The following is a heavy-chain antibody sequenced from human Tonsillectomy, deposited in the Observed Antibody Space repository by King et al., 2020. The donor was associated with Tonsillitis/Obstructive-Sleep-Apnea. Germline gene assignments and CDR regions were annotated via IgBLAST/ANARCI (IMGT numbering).Heavy chain of an antibody. CDR3: ARDCGSGWYGYYYCYYMDV. CDR1: GFTFSSYS. CDR2: ISSSSSYI. Sequence: VQLVESGGGLVKPGGSLRLSCAASGFTFSSYSMNWVRQAPGKGLEWVSSISSSSSYIYYADSVKGRFTISRDNAKNSLYLQMNSLMAEDTAVYYCARDCGSGWYGYYYCYYMDVWGKGTTVTVSS. J-gene: IGHJ6*03. V-gene: IGHV3-21*01. D-gene: IGHD6-19*01.